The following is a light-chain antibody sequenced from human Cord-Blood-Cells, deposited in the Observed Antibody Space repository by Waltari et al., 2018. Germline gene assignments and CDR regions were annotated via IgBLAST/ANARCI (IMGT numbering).Light chain of an antibody. CDR1: QSVSSSY. Sequence: DIVLTQSPGTLSLSPGDRATLSCRASQSVSSSYLAWYQQKPGQAPRLLIYGASSRATGIPDRFSGSGSGTDFTLTISRLEPEDFAVYYCQQYGSSPEVTFGPGTKVDIK. V-gene: IGKV3-20*01. J-gene: IGKJ3*01. CDR2: GAS. CDR3: QQYGSSPEVT.